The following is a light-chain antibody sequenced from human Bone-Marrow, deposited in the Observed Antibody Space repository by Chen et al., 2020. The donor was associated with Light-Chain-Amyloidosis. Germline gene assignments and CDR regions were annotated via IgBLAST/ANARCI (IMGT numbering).Light chain of an antibody. CDR2: EDD. CDR3: QSYQGSSQGV. Sequence: NFMLPQPHSVSESPGKTVIISCTRSSGSIATNYVQWYQQRPGRSPTTVIYEDDQRPSWVPDRFSGSIDRSSNSASVTSAGLKTEDEADYDCQSYQGSSQGVFGGGTKLTVL. J-gene: IGLJ3*02. CDR1: SGSIATNY. V-gene: IGLV6-57*01.